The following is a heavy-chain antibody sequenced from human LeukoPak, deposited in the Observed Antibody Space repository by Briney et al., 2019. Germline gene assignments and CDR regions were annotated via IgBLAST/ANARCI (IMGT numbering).Heavy chain of an antibody. D-gene: IGHD3-10*01. CDR3: ARAGWIITSGIDY. Sequence: KPWETLSLTCGVSGYSISRGYYWAWTRQPPGKGLEWIGTIYHTGSTYYTPSLGSRVTISVDTSKNEFSLNLNSVTAADTAVYYCARAGWIITSGIDYWGQGALVTVSS. CDR1: GYSISRGYY. CDR2: IYHTGST. V-gene: IGHV4-38-2*01. J-gene: IGHJ4*02.